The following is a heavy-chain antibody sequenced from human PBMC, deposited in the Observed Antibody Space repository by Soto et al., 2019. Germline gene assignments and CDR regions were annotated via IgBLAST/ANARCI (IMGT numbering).Heavy chain of an antibody. Sequence: ASVKVSCKASGYTFTSYGISWVRQAPGQGLEWMGWISAYNGNTNYAQKLQGRVTMTTDTSTSTAYMELRSLRSDDTAVYYCARGNYHCRGTPITGTDFWFDPWGQGTLVTVSS. V-gene: IGHV1-18*01. CDR3: ARGNYHCRGTPITGTDFWFDP. CDR1: GYTFTSYG. J-gene: IGHJ5*02. D-gene: IGHD1-7*01. CDR2: ISAYNGNT.